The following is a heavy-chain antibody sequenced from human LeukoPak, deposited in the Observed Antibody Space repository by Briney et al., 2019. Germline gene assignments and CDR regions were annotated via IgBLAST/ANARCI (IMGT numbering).Heavy chain of an antibody. CDR2: INHSGST. CDR3: LGAPMMVRGACNDY. V-gene: IGHV4-34*01. D-gene: IGHD3-10*01. J-gene: IGHJ4*02. CDR1: GGAFSGYY. Sequence: SETLSLTCAVYGGAFSGYYWSWIRQPPGKGREWMGEINHSGSTNYNPSLKSGGTISVDTSKNESSLRLSTVTAPDTAVCYCLGAPMMVRGACNDYSGQGTLVTVS.